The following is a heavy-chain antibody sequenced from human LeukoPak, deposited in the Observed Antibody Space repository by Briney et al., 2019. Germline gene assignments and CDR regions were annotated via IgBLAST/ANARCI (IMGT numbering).Heavy chain of an antibody. V-gene: IGHV4-59*01. Sequence: SETLSLTCTVSGGSISSYYWSWIRQPPGKGLEWIGYIYCSGSTNYNPSLKSRVTISVDTSKNQFSLKLSSVTAADTAVYYCAREVEMAATSYFDYWGQGTLVTVSS. CDR1: GGSISSYY. CDR3: AREVEMAATSYFDY. CDR2: IYCSGST. D-gene: IGHD5-24*01. J-gene: IGHJ4*02.